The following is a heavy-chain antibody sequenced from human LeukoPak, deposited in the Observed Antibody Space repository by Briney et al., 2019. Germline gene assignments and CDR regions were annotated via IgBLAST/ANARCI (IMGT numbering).Heavy chain of an antibody. V-gene: IGHV4-59*01. CDR3: AGDTYGSDS. Sequence: SETLSLTCTVSGGSISNYYWNWIRQPPGKGLEWIGYIYYSGSTNYNPSLKSRVTISIDTSKNEFSLKLSSVTAADTAVYYCAGDTYGSDSWGQGTLVTVSS. CDR1: GGSISNYY. J-gene: IGHJ4*02. D-gene: IGHD3-10*01. CDR2: IYYSGST.